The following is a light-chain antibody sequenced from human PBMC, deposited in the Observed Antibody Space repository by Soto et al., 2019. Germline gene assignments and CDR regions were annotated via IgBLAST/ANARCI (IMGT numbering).Light chain of an antibody. CDR1: SSDVAGNNN. CDR3: SSYACIYTPHD. Sequence: QSALTQPPSASGSPGPSVTISCNGTSSDVAGNNNVSWYQHHPCKAPKIMLYEICKRPSGLPVRITGSNSGNQATLTDSGLQAEDEADYSCSSYACIYTPHDFGTGTKVTVL. J-gene: IGLJ1*01. CDR2: EIC. V-gene: IGLV2-8*01.